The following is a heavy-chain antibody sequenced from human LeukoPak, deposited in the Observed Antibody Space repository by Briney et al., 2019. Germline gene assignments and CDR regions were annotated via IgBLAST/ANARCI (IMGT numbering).Heavy chain of an antibody. CDR1: GFTLTELS. CDR3: ATADCSSTSCRGALYYYGMDV. J-gene: IGHJ6*02. V-gene: IGHV1-24*01. Sequence: ASVKVSCKVSGFTLTELSMHWVRQAPGKGLEWMGGFDPEDGETIYAQKFQGRVTMTEDTSTDTAYMELSSLRSGDTAVYYCATADCSSTSCRGALYYYGMDVWGQGTTVTVSS. D-gene: IGHD2-2*01. CDR2: FDPEDGET.